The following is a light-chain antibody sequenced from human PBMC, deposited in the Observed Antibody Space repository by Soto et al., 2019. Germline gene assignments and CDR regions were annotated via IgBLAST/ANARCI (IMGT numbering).Light chain of an antibody. V-gene: IGLV1-40*01. CDR2: GST. J-gene: IGLJ1*01. Sequence: QEVSIACTGSTSNIGTYGVHRYQDLPGSAPKLLICGSTNRPAGVPDRFPGSKSDTSPSLAITGLQSEDEADYYCHAYDSSLDAFVFGTGTKVTVL. CDR1: TSNIGTYG. CDR3: HAYDSSLDAFV.